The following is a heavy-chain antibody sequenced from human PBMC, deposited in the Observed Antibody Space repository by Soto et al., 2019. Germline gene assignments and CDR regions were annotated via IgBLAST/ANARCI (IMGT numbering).Heavy chain of an antibody. CDR2: IRGSGGST. CDR3: AKERAYTYGYEAMEV. D-gene: IGHD5-18*01. V-gene: IGHV3-23*01. J-gene: IGHJ6*02. Sequence: EVQLLESGGGLVQPGGSLRLSCAASGFTFSSYAMSWVRQAPGKGLEWVSGIRGSGGSTYYADSVKGRFTMARDNSKNTRYLQANSLRAEDTAVYYCAKERAYTYGYEAMEVRGQGTRVTVSS. CDR1: GFTFSSYA.